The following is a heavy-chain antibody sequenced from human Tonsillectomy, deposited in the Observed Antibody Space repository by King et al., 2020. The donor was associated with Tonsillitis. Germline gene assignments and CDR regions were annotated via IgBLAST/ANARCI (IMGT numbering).Heavy chain of an antibody. CDR2: ISFDGTQI. V-gene: IGHV3-30-3*01. D-gene: IGHD3-10*01. Sequence: VQLVESGGGVVQPGRSLRLSCAASGFSFSSFAMHWVRQIPGMGLEWVALISFDGTQIYSAESMKGRFLISRDNSKNMLFLQMNSLRTEDTAVYYCARQREVYGSGSYALAYWGQGTLVTVSS. CDR3: ARQREVYGSGSYALAY. J-gene: IGHJ4*02. CDR1: GFSFSSFA.